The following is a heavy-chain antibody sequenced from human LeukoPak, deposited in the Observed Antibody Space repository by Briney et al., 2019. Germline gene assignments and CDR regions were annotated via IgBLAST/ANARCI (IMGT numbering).Heavy chain of an antibody. J-gene: IGHJ4*02. V-gene: IGHV3-23*01. CDR1: GFTFSRSA. CDR3: AKDGLYYDGSEHVYYFDS. Sequence: PGRSLRLSCAASGFTFSRSAMTWVRQGPGTGLELVASIIYSGGATYYADSVKGRFTISRDNSKNTLYLQMNSLRAEDTALYYCAKDGLYYDGSEHVYYFDSWGQGTLVTVSS. D-gene: IGHD3-22*01. CDR2: IIYSGGAT.